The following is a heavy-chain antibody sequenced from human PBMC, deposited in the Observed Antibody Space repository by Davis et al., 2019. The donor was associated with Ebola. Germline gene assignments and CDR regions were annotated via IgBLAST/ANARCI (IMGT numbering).Heavy chain of an antibody. CDR1: GFTFSSYA. CDR3: ARDQKSAIFRPGGMDV. Sequence: PGGSLRLSCVASGFTFSSYAMHWVRQAPGKGLEWVAVISYDGNNKYYADSVKGRFTISRDNSKNTLYLQMNSLRAEDTAVYYCARDQKSAIFRPGGMDVWGQGTTVTVSS. CDR2: ISYDGNNK. J-gene: IGHJ6*02. D-gene: IGHD3-3*01. V-gene: IGHV3-30-3*01.